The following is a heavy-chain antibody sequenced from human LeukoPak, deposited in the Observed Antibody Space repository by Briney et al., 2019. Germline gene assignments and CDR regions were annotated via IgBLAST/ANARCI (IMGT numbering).Heavy chain of an antibody. Sequence: PSETLSLTCAVYGGSFSGYYWSGIRQPPGKGLECIGEINHSGSTNYNPSLKSRVTISVDTSKNQFSLKLSSVTAADTAVYYCARGAYCSSTSCQMNAFDIWGQGTMVTVSS. CDR2: INHSGST. CDR3: ARGAYCSSTSCQMNAFDI. J-gene: IGHJ3*02. CDR1: GGSFSGYY. D-gene: IGHD2-2*01. V-gene: IGHV4-34*01.